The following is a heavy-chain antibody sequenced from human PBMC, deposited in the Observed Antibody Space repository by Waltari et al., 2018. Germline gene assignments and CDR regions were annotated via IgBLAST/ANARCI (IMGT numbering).Heavy chain of an antibody. D-gene: IGHD2-2*02. CDR2: IIPIFGTA. CDR3: ARDRGDCSSTSCYRDFDY. CDR1: GGTFSSYA. J-gene: IGHJ4*02. V-gene: IGHV1-69*12. Sequence: QVQLVQSGAEVKKPGSSVKVSCKASGGTFSSYAISWVRQAPGQGLEWMGGIIPIFGTANYAQKFQGRVTITADESTSTAYMELSSLRSEDTAVYYCARDRGDCSSTSCYRDFDYWGQGTLVTVSS.